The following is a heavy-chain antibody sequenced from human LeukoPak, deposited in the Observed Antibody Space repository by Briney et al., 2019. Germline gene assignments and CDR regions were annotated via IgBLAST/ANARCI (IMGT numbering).Heavy chain of an antibody. CDR3: ARNGGNSDLDY. D-gene: IGHD4-23*01. V-gene: IGHV4-4*02. J-gene: IGHJ4*02. Sequence: SETLSLTCAVSGGSISSSNWWTWVRQPPGKGLGWIGEIYRGGSTNYNPSLKSRVTISVDKSKNQFSLKLSSVTAADTAVYYCARNGGNSDLDYWGQGTLVTVSS. CDR1: GGSISSSNW. CDR2: IYRGGST.